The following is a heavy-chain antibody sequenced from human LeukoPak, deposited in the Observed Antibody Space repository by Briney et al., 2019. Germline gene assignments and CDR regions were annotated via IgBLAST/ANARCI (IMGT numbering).Heavy chain of an antibody. V-gene: IGHV3-30*02. J-gene: IGHJ4*02. Sequence: QPGGSLRLSCAASGFTFNSYGIHWVRQAPGKGLEWVAFIRYDGNNKYYADSVKGRFTISRDNSKNTLYLQMNSLRTEDTAVYYCAKDVHDYINYWGQGTLVTVSS. CDR3: AKDVHDYINY. D-gene: IGHD3-16*01. CDR2: IRYDGNNK. CDR1: GFTFNSYG.